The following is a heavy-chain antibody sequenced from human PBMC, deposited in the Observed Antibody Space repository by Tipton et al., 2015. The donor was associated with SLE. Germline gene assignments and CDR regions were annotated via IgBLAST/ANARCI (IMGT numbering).Heavy chain of an antibody. CDR1: GGSISSYY. V-gene: IGHV3-11*03. CDR3: GGGGSGWSYFDY. D-gene: IGHD6-19*01. CDR2: ISSSSSYT. Sequence: LTCTVSGGSISSYYWSWIRQPPGKGLEWVSYISSSSSYTNYADSVKGRFTISRDNAKNSLYLQMNSLRAEDTAVYYCGGGGSGWSYFDYWGQGTLVTVSS. J-gene: IGHJ4*02.